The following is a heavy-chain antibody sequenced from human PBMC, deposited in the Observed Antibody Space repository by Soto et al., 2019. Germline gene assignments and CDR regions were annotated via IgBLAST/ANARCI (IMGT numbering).Heavy chain of an antibody. J-gene: IGHJ6*02. CDR3: AKDEVLVEVVPRGYYGMDV. Sequence: PGGSLRLSCAASGFTFDDYAMHWVRQAPGKGLEWVSGISWNSTNIHYADSVKGRFTISRDNSKNTLYLQMNSLRTEDTAVYYCAKDEVLVEVVPRGYYGMDVWGQGTTVTV. D-gene: IGHD2-15*01. CDR1: GFTFDDYA. V-gene: IGHV3-9*01. CDR2: ISWNSTNI.